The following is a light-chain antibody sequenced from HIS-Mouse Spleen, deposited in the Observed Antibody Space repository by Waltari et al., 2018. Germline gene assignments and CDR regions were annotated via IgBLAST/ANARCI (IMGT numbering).Light chain of an antibody. CDR3: RHYYGGARV. V-gene: IGLV7-43*01. CDR2: STS. Sequence: QPVVTQAPSLTVSPGGTVTLTCASSTGAVTSGYYPNWFQQKPGQGPRVLIDSTSNKHPRTRARVSGSRLGGKAALTLSGVQHEDEAEYYCRHYYGGARVFGGGTKLTVL. CDR1: TGAVTSGYY. J-gene: IGLJ3*02.